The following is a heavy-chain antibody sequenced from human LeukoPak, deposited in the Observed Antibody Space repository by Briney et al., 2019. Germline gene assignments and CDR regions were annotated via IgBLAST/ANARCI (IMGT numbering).Heavy chain of an antibody. CDR3: ARVWGRDYYDSSGLRSDAFDI. D-gene: IGHD3-22*01. J-gene: IGHJ3*02. CDR1: GGSISSYY. V-gene: IGHV4-59*08. Sequence: SETLSLTCTVSGGSISSYYWSWIRQPPGKGLEWIGYIYYSGSTNYNPSLKSRVTISVDTSKNQFSLKLSSVTAADTAVYYCARVWGRDYYDSSGLRSDAFDIWGQGTMVTVSS. CDR2: IYYSGST.